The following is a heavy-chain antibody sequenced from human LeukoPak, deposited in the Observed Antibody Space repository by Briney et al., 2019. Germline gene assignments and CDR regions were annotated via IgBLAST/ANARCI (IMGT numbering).Heavy chain of an antibody. CDR1: GGSISGSSYF. Sequence: SETLSLTCTVSGGSISGSSYFWGWIRQPPGKGLEWIGSIYYSGSTYYNPSLKSRVTISVDTSKNQFSLKLSSVTAADTAVYYCARHSSGWYARYFQHWGQGTLVTVSS. CDR3: ARHSSGWYARYFQH. D-gene: IGHD6-19*01. V-gene: IGHV4-39*01. CDR2: IYYSGST. J-gene: IGHJ1*01.